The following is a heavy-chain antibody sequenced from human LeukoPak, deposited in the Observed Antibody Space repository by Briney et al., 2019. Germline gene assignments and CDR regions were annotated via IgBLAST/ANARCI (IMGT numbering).Heavy chain of an antibody. V-gene: IGHV3-11*01. Sequence: PGGSLRLSCAASGFTFSDYYMSWICQAPGKGLGWVSYISSSGGTIYYADSVKGRFTISRDNAKNSLYLQMNSLRAEDTAVYYCARGIYGDYVEIIFDYWGQGTLVTVSS. CDR2: ISSSGGTI. J-gene: IGHJ4*02. D-gene: IGHD4-17*01. CDR3: ARGIYGDYVEIIFDY. CDR1: GFTFSDYY.